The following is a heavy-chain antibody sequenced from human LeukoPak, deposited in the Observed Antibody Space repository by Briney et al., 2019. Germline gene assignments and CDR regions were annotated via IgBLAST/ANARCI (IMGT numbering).Heavy chain of an antibody. D-gene: IGHD6-6*01. CDR3: ARGGSDSDY. CDR1: GFTSSNYW. J-gene: IGHJ4*02. Sequence: PGGSLRISCEASGFTSSNYWMTWVRQAPGKGLEWVANIKQDGSDENYVDSVKGRFTISRDNGKNSLYLQMNSLRAEDTAVYYCARGGSDSDYWGQGTLVTVSS. V-gene: IGHV3-7*04. CDR2: IKQDGSDE.